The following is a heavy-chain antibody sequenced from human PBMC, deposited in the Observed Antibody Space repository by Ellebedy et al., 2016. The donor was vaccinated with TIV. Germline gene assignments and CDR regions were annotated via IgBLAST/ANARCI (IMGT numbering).Heavy chain of an antibody. D-gene: IGHD6-6*01. J-gene: IGHJ4*02. CDR3: ARTAPYSSSSNDY. CDR2: ISYDGSNK. V-gene: IGHV3-30-3*01. Sequence: GESLKISXAASGFTFSTFSLHWVRQPPGKGLEWVAIISYDGSNKYYADSVKGRFTISRDNSKNTLYLQMNSLRGEDTAVYYCARTAPYSSSSNDYWGQGTLVTVSS. CDR1: GFTFSTFS.